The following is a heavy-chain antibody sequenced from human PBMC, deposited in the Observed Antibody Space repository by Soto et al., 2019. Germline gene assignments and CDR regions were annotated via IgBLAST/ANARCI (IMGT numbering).Heavy chain of an antibody. CDR1: GGSISSSSYY. V-gene: IGHV4-39*01. Sequence: QLQLQESGPGLVKPSETLSLTCTVSGGSISSSSYYWGWIRQPPGQGLEWIGSIYYSGSTYYNPTLKMRVPISVDTSKIQVSLEQSSAHAADTAEYYGARPDNLVVVSATWCFVPCGQGPLVTVCS. CDR3: ARPDNLVVVSATWCFVP. D-gene: IGHD2-15*01. CDR2: IYYSGST. J-gene: IGHJ5*02.